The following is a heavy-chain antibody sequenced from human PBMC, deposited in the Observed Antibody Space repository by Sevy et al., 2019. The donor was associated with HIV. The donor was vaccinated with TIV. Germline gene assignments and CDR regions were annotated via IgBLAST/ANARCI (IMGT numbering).Heavy chain of an antibody. CDR1: GFTFDDYA. CDR2: ISCNSGSM. Sequence: GGSLRLSCAASGFTFDDYAMHWVRQAPGKGLEWVSVISCNSGSMGYAESVKGRFTISRDNTKNSLYLQMISLGAEDTDLYYSAKSPRYDILTGSFDPWGQGTLVTVSS. V-gene: IGHV3-9*01. CDR3: AKSPRYDILTGSFDP. J-gene: IGHJ5*02. D-gene: IGHD3-9*01.